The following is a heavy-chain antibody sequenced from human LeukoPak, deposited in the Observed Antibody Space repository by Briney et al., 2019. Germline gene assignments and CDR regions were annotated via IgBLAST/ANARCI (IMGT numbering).Heavy chain of an antibody. Sequence: GRSLRLSCAASGFSFDDYAMHWVRQAPGKGLEWVSGISWNSGGVGYADSVKGRFTISRDNAKNSLYLQMNSLRAEDTALYYCSKGYCRGDSCLIHFFDYWGQGTLVTVSS. V-gene: IGHV3-9*01. CDR1: GFSFDDYA. CDR3: SKGYCRGDSCLIHFFDY. J-gene: IGHJ4*02. CDR2: ISWNSGGV. D-gene: IGHD2-15*01.